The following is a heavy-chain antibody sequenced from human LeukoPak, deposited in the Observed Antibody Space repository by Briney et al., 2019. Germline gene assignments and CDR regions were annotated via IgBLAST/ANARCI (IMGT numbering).Heavy chain of an antibody. J-gene: IGHJ4*02. CDR1: GFTFTDYY. CDR2: ISSSSSYT. CDR3: ARAAVGATH. V-gene: IGHV3-11*05. D-gene: IGHD1-26*01. Sequence: GGSLILSCAASGFTFTDYYMSWIRQAPGKGLEWVSYISSSSSYTNYADSVKGRFTISRDNAKNSLYLQMNSLRAEDTAVYYCARAAVGATHWGQGTLVTVSS.